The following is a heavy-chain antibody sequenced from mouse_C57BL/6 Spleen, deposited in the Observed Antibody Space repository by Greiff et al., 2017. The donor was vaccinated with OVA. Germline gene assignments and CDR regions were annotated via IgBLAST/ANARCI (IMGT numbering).Heavy chain of an antibody. CDR3: TTLTGDY. CDR1: GFNIKDDY. D-gene: IGHD4-1*01. J-gene: IGHJ2*01. Sequence: LVESGAELVRPGASVKLSCTASGFNIKDDYMHWVKQRPEQGLEWIGWIDPENGDTEYASKFQGKATITADTSSNTAYLQLSSLTSEDTAVYYCTTLTGDYWGQGTTLTVSS. V-gene: IGHV14-4*01. CDR2: IDPENGDT.